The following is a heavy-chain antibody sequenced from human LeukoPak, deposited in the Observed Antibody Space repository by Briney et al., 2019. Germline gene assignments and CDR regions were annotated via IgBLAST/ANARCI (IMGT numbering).Heavy chain of an antibody. CDR2: IKSKTDGGTT. V-gene: IGHV3-15*01. CDR1: GFTFSNAW. D-gene: IGHD3-9*01. CDR3: TTTIALRYFDWPFDY. J-gene: IGHJ4*02. Sequence: GGSLRLSCAASGFTFSNAWMSWVRQAPGKGLEWGGRIKSKTDGGTTDYAAPVKGRFTISRDDSKNTLYLQMNSLKTEDTAVYYCTTTIALRYFDWPFDYWGQGTLVTVSS.